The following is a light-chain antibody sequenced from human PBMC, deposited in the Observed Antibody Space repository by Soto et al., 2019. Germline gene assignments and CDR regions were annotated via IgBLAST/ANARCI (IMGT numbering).Light chain of an antibody. CDR1: SSDVGTYDF. J-gene: IGLJ1*01. Sequence: QSALTQPRSVSGSPGQSVTISCTGTSSDVGTYDFVSWYQQHPGKAPRLMIFDVSERPSGVPDRFSGSKSGNTASLTISGIQADDEADYYCCLYAVTFYCFGTGTKRTVL. CDR3: CLYAVTFYC. CDR2: DVS. V-gene: IGLV2-11*01.